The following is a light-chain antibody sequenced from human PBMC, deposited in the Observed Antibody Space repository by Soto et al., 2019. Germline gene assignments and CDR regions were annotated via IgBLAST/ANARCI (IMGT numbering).Light chain of an antibody. CDR2: DAS. CDR1: QSVSSY. CDR3: QQRSNWPQWT. J-gene: IGKJ1*01. V-gene: IGKV3-11*01. Sequence: EIVLTQSPATLSLSPGERATLSCRASQSVSSYLAWYQQKPGQAPRLLIYDASNRATGIPARFSGSGSVTDFTLTISILEPEDFAVYYCQQRSNWPQWTFGQGTKV.